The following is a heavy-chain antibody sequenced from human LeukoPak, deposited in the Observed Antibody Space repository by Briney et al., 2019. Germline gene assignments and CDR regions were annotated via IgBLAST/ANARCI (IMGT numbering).Heavy chain of an antibody. V-gene: IGHV3-7*01. Sequence: PGGSLRLSCAASGITFSSYWMSWVRQAPGKGLEWVANIKQDGSEKYYVDSVKGRFTISRDNAKNSLYLQMNSLRVEDTAVYFCARERNTAIVTAFDVWGQGTMVTVSS. J-gene: IGHJ3*01. CDR2: IKQDGSEK. D-gene: IGHD5-18*01. CDR3: ARERNTAIVTAFDV. CDR1: GITFSSYW.